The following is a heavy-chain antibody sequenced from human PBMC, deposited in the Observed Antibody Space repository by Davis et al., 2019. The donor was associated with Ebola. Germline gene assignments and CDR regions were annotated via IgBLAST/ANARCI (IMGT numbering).Heavy chain of an antibody. CDR1: GYTFTSYY. D-gene: IGHD4-11*01. J-gene: IGHJ5*02. V-gene: IGHV1-46*01. Sequence: AASVKVSCKASGYTFTSYYMHWVRQAPGQGLEWMGIINPSGCSTSYAQKFQGRVTMTRDTSTSTVYMELSSLRSEDTAVYYCARVGVYSNYVGWFDPWGQGTLVTVSS. CDR2: INPSGCST. CDR3: ARVGVYSNYVGWFDP.